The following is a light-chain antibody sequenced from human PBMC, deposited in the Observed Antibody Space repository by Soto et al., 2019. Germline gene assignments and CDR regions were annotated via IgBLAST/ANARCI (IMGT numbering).Light chain of an antibody. CDR2: DVT. Sequence: QSALTQPASVSGSPGQSITVSCTGTSSDVGGYNYVSWYQQHPGKVPKLMIYDVTNRPSGVSNRFSGSKSGNTASLTISGLQAADEADYYCSSYTSSSTLYVFGTGTKVTVL. J-gene: IGLJ1*01. CDR1: SSDVGGYNY. CDR3: SSYTSSSTLYV. V-gene: IGLV2-14*01.